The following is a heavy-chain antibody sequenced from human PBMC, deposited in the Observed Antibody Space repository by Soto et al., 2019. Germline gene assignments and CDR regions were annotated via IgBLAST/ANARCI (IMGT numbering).Heavy chain of an antibody. V-gene: IGHV3-48*02. J-gene: IGHJ6*02. CDR2: ISSSSSTI. D-gene: IGHD5-12*01. Sequence: GGSLRLSCAASGFTFSSYSMNWVRQAPGKGLEWVSYISSSSSTIYYADSVKGRFTISRDNAKNSLYLQMNSLRDEDTAVYYCARDQNLRGYSGYYYYYGMDVWGQGTTVTVSS. CDR3: ARDQNLRGYSGYYYYYGMDV. CDR1: GFTFSSYS.